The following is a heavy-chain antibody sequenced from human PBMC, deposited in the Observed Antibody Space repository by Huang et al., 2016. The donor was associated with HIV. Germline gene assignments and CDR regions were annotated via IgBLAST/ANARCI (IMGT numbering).Heavy chain of an antibody. J-gene: IGHJ6*02. CDR3: ARGSKWLRDGMDV. Sequence: QVQLVQSGAEVKKPGASVKVSCKASGYTFTSYDINWVRQATGQGLEWMVWRNPNRGNTGYAQNVQGRVTMTTNTSISTTYMELSSLRSEDTAVYYCARGSKWLRDGMDVWGQGTTVTVSS. V-gene: IGHV1-8*01. D-gene: IGHD5-12*01. CDR2: RNPNRGNT. CDR1: GYTFTSYD.